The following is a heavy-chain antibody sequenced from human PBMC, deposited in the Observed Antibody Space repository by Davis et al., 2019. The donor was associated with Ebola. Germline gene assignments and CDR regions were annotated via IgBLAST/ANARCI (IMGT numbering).Heavy chain of an antibody. J-gene: IGHJ4*02. Sequence: SVKVSRKASGGTFSSYAISWVRQAPGQGLEWMGRIIPILGIANYAQKFQGRVTITADKSTSTAYMELRSLRSDDTAVYYCARAGSSGWYGGYFDYWGQGTLVTVSS. D-gene: IGHD6-19*01. CDR3: ARAGSSGWYGGYFDY. CDR2: IIPILGIA. V-gene: IGHV1-69*04. CDR1: GGTFSSYA.